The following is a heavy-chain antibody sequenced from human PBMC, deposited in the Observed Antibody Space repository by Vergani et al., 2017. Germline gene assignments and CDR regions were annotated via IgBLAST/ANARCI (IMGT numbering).Heavy chain of an antibody. Sequence: EVELVQSGPEMRKPGESLKISCKGSEYSFGNYCIGWVRQMPGKGREWMGIIYPADSDTRYSPSFQGQVTISADKSISTAFLQWDSLKASDTALYYCARHTTYTDSWGQGTLVTVS. V-gene: IGHV5-51*01. CDR2: IYPADSDT. CDR3: ARHTTYTDS. D-gene: IGHD1-1*01. CDR1: EYSFGNYC. J-gene: IGHJ4*02.